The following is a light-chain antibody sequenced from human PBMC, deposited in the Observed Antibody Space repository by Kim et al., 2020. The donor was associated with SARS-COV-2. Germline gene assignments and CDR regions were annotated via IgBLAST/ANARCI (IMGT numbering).Light chain of an antibody. V-gene: IGLV2-8*01. CDR3: SSFAGNRVL. CDR2: EVY. CDR1: SSDIGAYNF. Sequence: QSALTQPPSASGSPGQSVTISCTGTSSDIGAYNFVSWYQQHPGKTPKLMIYEVYRWPSGVPSRFSGSKSGNTASLTVSGLQAEDEADYYCSSFAGNRVLFGGGTKLTVL. J-gene: IGLJ3*02.